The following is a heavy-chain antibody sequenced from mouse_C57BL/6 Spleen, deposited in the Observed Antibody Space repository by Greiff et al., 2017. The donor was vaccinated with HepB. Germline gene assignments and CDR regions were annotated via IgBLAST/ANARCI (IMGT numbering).Heavy chain of an antibody. CDR2: IYPGDGDT. V-gene: IGHV1-80*01. CDR1: GYAFSSYW. D-gene: IGHD2-5*01. Sequence: QVQLQQSGAELVKPGASVKISCKASGYAFSSYWMNWVKQRPGKGLEWIGQIYPGDGDTNYNGKFKGKATLTADKSSSTAYMQLSSLTSEDSAVYFCARRASNLYYYAMDYWGQGTSVTVSS. CDR3: ARRASNLYYYAMDY. J-gene: IGHJ4*01.